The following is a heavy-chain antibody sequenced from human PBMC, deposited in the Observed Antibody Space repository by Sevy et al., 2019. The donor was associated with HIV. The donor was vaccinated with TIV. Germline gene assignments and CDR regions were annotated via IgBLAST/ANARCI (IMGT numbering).Heavy chain of an antibody. V-gene: IGHV3-30*18. CDR2: ISHDGINE. CDR3: ANAYSGSYSHSYLYALDV. CDR1: GFSFSYYG. Sequence: GGSLRLSCTGSGFSFSYYGIDWVRQAPGMGLDWVALISHDGINEYYADSVKGRFTISRDNSKNTVYLEMNRLRNEDTAIYFCANAYSGSYSHSYLYALDVWGQGTTVTVSS. D-gene: IGHD1-26*01. J-gene: IGHJ6*02.